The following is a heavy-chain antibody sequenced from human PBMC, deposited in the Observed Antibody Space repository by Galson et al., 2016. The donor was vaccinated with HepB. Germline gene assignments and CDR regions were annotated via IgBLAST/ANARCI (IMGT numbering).Heavy chain of an antibody. D-gene: IGHD1-26*01. J-gene: IGHJ4*02. Sequence: SVKVSCKASGYTFTTYGITWVRQAPGQGLELMGRISAYNGNTNYAQKLQGRVTMTTDASTSTAYMELSSLGSEDSAMYYCAREGATSIGGFGYWGQGTLVTVSS. CDR2: ISAYNGNT. CDR1: GYTFTTYG. CDR3: AREGATSIGGFGY. V-gene: IGHV1-18*01.